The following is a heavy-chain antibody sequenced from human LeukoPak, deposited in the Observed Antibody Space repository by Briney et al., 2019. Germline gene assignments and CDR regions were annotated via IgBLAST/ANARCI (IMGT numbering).Heavy chain of an antibody. V-gene: IGHV1-18*01. J-gene: IGHJ4*02. D-gene: IGHD2-15*01. CDR1: GYTFTSYG. CDR3: ARLVVVAATRYYFDY. Sequence: ASVKVSCKASGYTFTSYGINWVRQAPGQGLEWMGWIRVYSGNTNYAQKLQGRVTMTTDTSTSTAYMELRSLRSDDTAVYYCARLVVVAATRYYFDYWGQGTLVTVSS. CDR2: IRVYSGNT.